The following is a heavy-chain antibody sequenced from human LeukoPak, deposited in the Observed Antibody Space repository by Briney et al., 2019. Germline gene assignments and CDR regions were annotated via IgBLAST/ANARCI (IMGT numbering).Heavy chain of an antibody. Sequence: PSETLSLTCSVSGGSIGTFHWHWIRQPPGKGLEWIGYIFTTEVTNYSPSLKSRVTISVDTSTNQFSLRLSSVPAADTAVYYCARSDGIVGEEAWFDPWGQGTLVTVSS. J-gene: IGHJ5*02. D-gene: IGHD1-26*01. CDR3: ARSDGIVGEEAWFDP. CDR2: IFTTEVT. CDR1: GGSIGTFH. V-gene: IGHV4-4*09.